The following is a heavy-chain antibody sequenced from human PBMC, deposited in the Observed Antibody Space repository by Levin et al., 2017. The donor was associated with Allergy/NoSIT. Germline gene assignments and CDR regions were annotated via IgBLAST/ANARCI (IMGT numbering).Heavy chain of an antibody. CDR2: IYTSGSI. V-gene: IGHV4-61*02. Sequence: PSETLSLTCTVSGGSISSGSYYWSWIRQPAGKGLEWIGRIYTSGSINYNPSLKSRGTISVDTSKNQFSLKLSSVTAADTAVYYCARDPRGVIDAYDIWGQGTMVIVSS. J-gene: IGHJ3*02. D-gene: IGHD3-10*01. CDR1: GGSISSGSYY. CDR3: ARDPRGVIDAYDI.